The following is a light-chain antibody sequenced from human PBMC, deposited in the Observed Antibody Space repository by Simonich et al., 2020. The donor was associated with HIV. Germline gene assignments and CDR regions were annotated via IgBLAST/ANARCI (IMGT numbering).Light chain of an antibody. CDR3: QQANSFPLT. J-gene: IGKJ4*01. CDR2: AAS. Sequence: AIRMTQSPSSLSASTGDRVTITCRASQGISSYLAWYQQKPWKAPKLLIYAASTLQSGVPSRFSGSGSGTDFTLTISCLQSEDFATYYCQQANSFPLTFGGGTKVEIK. V-gene: IGKV1-8*01. CDR1: QGISSY.